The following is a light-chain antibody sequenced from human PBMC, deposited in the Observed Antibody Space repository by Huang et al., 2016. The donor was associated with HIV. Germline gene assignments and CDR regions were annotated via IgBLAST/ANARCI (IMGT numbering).Light chain of an antibody. J-gene: IGKJ2*01. CDR3: QQYNRYSYT. V-gene: IGKV1-5*03. CDR1: QSISSW. CDR2: TAS. Sequence: DIQMTQSPSTLSASVGDRVTITCRASQSISSWLAWYQQKPGKAPKVLIYTASSLESGVPSSFSGSGSGTEFTLTISSLQPDDFATYYCQQYNRYSYTFGQGTNLEIK.